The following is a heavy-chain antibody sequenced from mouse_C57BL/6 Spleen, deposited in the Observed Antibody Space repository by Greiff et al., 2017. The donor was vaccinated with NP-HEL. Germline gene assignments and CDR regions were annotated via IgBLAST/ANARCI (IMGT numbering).Heavy chain of an antibody. Sequence: DVHLVESGGGLVKPGGSLKLSCAASGFTFSDYGMHWVRQAPEKGLEWVAYISSGSSTIYYADTVKGRFTISRDNAKNTLFLQMTSLRSEDTAMYYWARPYGYDGAGFAYWGQGTLVTVSA. J-gene: IGHJ3*01. V-gene: IGHV5-17*01. CDR2: ISSGSSTI. CDR1: GFTFSDYG. CDR3: ARPYGYDGAGFAY. D-gene: IGHD2-2*01.